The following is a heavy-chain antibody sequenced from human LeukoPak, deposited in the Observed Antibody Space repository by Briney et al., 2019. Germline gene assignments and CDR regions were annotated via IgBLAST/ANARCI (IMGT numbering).Heavy chain of an antibody. V-gene: IGHV4-39*01. CDR3: ARHADTSVTGGPDY. D-gene: IGHD4-17*01. CDR1: GGSISTSSHF. CDR2: IYYSGTT. Sequence: SETLSLTCTVSGGSISTSSHFWAWIRQPPGKGLEWIGSIYYSGTTYYKSSLKSRLTISIDTSRNQFSLKLSSVTAADTAFYYCARHADTSVTGGPDYWGQGTLVTVSS. J-gene: IGHJ4*02.